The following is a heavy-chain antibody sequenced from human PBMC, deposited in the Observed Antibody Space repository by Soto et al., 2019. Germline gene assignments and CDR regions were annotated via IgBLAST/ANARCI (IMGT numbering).Heavy chain of an antibody. D-gene: IGHD6-13*01. V-gene: IGHV4-4*02. J-gene: IGHJ4*02. CDR1: W. Sequence: WWSWVCQPPGKGLEWIGEVYRTGSTNYNPSIESRLTISVDKSKNQFSLKLTSVTAADTAVYYCARARATIAAAVIFDCWGQGTLVTVSS. CDR2: VYRTGST. CDR3: ARARATIAAAVIFDC.